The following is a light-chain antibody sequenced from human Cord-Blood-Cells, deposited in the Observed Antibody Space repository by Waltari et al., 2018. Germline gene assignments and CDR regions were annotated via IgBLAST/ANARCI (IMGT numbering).Light chain of an antibody. CDR3: QSADSSGTYPVV. Sequence: SYELTQPPSVSVSPGQTARIPCSGDALPKQYAYWYQPKPGQAPVLVIYKDSERPSGIPERFSGASSGTTVTLTISGVQAEDEADYYCQSADSSGTYPVVFGGGTKLTVL. V-gene: IGLV3-25*03. CDR2: KDS. J-gene: IGLJ2*01. CDR1: ALPKQY.